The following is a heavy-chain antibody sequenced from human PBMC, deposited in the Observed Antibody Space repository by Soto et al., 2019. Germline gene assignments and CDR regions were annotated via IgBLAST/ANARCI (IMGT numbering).Heavy chain of an antibody. CDR2: IYYSGST. J-gene: IGHJ3*01. Sequence: TSRTLSLTCIVSGGFISRYYLSWIRQPPGKRLEWIGFIYYSGSTNYNSFLKSRVTMSVDMSRQQLSLKLNTVTAADTAVYYCARRFSMACSPGEAF. CDR3: ARRFSMACSPGEAF. CDR1: GGFISRYY. V-gene: IGHV4-59*01. D-gene: IGHD2-15*01.